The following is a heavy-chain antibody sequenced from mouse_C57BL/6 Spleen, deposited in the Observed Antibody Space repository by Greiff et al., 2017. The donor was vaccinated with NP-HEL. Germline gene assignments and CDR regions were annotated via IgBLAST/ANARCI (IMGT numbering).Heavy chain of an antibody. D-gene: IGHD1-1*01. CDR2: ISPSDSET. CDR3: ARGDYYGSSEAWFAY. CDR1: GYTFTSYW. Sequence: QVQLQQPGAELVRPGSSVKLSCKASGYTFTSYWMHWVKQRPIQGLEWIGNISPSDSETHYNQKFKDKATLTVDKSSSTAYMQLSSLTSEDSAVYYCARGDYYGSSEAWFAYWGQGTLVTVSA. V-gene: IGHV1-52*01. J-gene: IGHJ3*01.